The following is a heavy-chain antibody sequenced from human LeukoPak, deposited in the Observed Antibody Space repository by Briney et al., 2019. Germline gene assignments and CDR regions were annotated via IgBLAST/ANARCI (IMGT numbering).Heavy chain of an antibody. V-gene: IGHV3-23*01. D-gene: IGHD3-3*01. CDR3: AKGGQDFDFWRFDL. Sequence: GGSLRLSCAASGFSFSDSAVSWVRHSPGEGLKWVSSISDTGGRTYYADSVKGRFTITRDNSRNTVNLQMNSLRAGDTARYYCAKGGQDFDFWRFDLWGQGILVIVSS. CDR1: GFSFSDSA. J-gene: IGHJ5*02. CDR2: ISDTGGRT.